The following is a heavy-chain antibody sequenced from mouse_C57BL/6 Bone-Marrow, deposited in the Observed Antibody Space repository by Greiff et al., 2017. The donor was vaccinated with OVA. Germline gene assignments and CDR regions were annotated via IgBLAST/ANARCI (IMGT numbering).Heavy chain of an antibody. D-gene: IGHD1-1*01. CDR3: ARKGSNYVDY. J-gene: IGHJ2*01. CDR1: GYTFTSYG. Sequence: QVQLKESGAELARPGASVKLSCKASGYTFTSYGISWVKQRTGQGLEWIGEIYPRSGNTYYNEKFKGKATLTADKSSSTAYMELRSLTSEDSAVYFCARKGSNYVDYWGQGTTLAVSS. V-gene: IGHV1-81*01. CDR2: IYPRSGNT.